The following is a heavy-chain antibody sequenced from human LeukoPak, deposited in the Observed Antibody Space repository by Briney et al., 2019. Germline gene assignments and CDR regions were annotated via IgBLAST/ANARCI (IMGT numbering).Heavy chain of an antibody. Sequence: SETLSLTCAVYGGSFSGYYWSWIRQPPGKGLEWIGEINHSGSTNYNPSLKSRATISVDTSKNQFSLKLSSVTAADTAVYYCARTEMATMTQDYWGQGTLVTVSS. V-gene: IGHV4-34*01. CDR2: INHSGST. CDR1: GGSFSGYY. J-gene: IGHJ4*02. CDR3: ARTEMATMTQDY. D-gene: IGHD5-24*01.